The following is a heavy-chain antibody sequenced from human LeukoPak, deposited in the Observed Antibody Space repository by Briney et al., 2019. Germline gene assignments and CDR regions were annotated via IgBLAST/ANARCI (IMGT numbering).Heavy chain of an antibody. CDR1: GGSISSYY. CDR2: IYYSGST. J-gene: IGHJ3*02. CDR3: ARGGYSYGYSTAHDAFDI. Sequence: SETLSLTCTVSGGSISSYYWSWIRQPPGKGLEWIGYIYYSGSTNYNPSLKSRVTMSVDTSKNQFSLKLSSVTAADTAVYYCARGGYSYGYSTAHDAFDIWGQGTMVTVSS. V-gene: IGHV4-59*12. D-gene: IGHD5-18*01.